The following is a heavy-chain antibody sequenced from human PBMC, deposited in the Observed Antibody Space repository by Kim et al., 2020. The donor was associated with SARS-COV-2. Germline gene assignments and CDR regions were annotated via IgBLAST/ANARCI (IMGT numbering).Heavy chain of an antibody. CDR3: AKGAGGYSGYVDY. V-gene: IGHV3-23*01. J-gene: IGHJ4*02. D-gene: IGHD5-12*01. Sequence: YADSVKGRFTISRDNSKNTLYLQMNSLRAEDTAVYYCAKGAGGYSGYVDYWGQGTLVTVSS.